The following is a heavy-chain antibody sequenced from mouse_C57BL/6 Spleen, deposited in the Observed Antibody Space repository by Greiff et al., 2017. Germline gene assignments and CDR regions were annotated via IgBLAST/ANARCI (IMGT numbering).Heavy chain of an antibody. D-gene: IGHD2-2*01. Sequence: QVQLQQPGAELVKPGASVKLSCKASGYTFTSYWMHWVKQRPGQGLEWIGMIHPNSGSTNYNEKFKSKATLTVDKSSSTAYMQLSSLTSEDSAVYYCARARDGYGGGYAMDYWGQGTSVTVSS. CDR3: ARARDGYGGGYAMDY. J-gene: IGHJ4*01. CDR1: GYTFTSYW. CDR2: IHPNSGST. V-gene: IGHV1-64*01.